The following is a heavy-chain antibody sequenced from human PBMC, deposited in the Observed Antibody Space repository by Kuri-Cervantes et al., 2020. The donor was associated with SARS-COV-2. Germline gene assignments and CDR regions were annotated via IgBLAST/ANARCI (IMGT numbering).Heavy chain of an antibody. CDR3: ARYYNEGYFDY. Sequence: ESLKISCTVSGGSISSSSYYWGWIRQPPGKGLEWIGSIYYSGSTYYNPSLKSRVTISVDTSKNQFSLTLSSVTAADTAVYYCARYYNEGYFDYWGQGTLVTVSS. CDR1: GGSISSSSYY. D-gene: IGHD3-10*01. CDR2: IYYSGST. J-gene: IGHJ4*02. V-gene: IGHV4-39*01.